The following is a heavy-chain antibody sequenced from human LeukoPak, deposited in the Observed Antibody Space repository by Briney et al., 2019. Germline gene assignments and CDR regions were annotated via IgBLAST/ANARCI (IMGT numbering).Heavy chain of an antibody. CDR3: ARGSVAGTGVHFDY. Sequence: SETLSLTCAVYGGSFSGYYWSWIRQPPGKGLEWIGEINHSGSTNYNPSLKSRVTMSVDTSKNQFSLKLSSLTAADTAVYYCARGSVAGTGVHFDYWGQGTLVTVSS. D-gene: IGHD6-19*01. CDR1: GGSFSGYY. J-gene: IGHJ4*02. V-gene: IGHV4-34*01. CDR2: INHSGST.